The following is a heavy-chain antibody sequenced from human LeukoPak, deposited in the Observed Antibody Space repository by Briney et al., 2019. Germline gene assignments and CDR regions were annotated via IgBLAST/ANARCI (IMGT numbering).Heavy chain of an antibody. D-gene: IGHD3-22*01. V-gene: IGHV4-39*07. CDR3: ARGLDDSSGYYLDY. Sequence: PSETLSLTCTVSGGSISSTSYYWGWIRQPPGKGLEWIGEINHSGSTNYNPSLKSRVTISVDTSKNQFSLKLSSVTAADTAVYYCARGLDDSSGYYLDYWGQGTLVTVSS. J-gene: IGHJ4*02. CDR2: INHSGST. CDR1: GGSISSTSYY.